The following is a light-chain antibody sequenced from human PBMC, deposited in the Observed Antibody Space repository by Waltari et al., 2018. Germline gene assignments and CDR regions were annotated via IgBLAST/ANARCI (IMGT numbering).Light chain of an antibody. CDR2: AAS. J-gene: IGKJ4*01. CDR1: QDISSH. V-gene: IGKV1-9*01. Sequence: IQLTQSPSSLSASVGARVTITCRASQDISSHLAWYQQIPGKAPKLLIYAASTLQSGVPSRFGGSGSGTDFTLTISSLQPEDFATFYCLQLYSYPLTFGGGTKVESK. CDR3: LQLYSYPLT.